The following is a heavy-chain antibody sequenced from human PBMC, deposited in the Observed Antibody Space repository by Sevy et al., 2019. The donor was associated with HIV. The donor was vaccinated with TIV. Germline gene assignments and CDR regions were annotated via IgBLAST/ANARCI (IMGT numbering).Heavy chain of an antibody. CDR3: ARGRALRFLKWLEYFDY. CDR2: IYHSGST. CDR1: GGSISSGGYS. J-gene: IGHJ4*02. V-gene: IGHV4-30-2*01. D-gene: IGHD3-3*01. Sequence: SETLSLTCAVSGGSISSGGYSWSWIRQPPGKGLEWIGYIYHSGSTYYNPSLKSRVTISVDRSKNQFSLKLSSVTAADTAVYYCARGRALRFLKWLEYFDYWGQGTLVTVSS.